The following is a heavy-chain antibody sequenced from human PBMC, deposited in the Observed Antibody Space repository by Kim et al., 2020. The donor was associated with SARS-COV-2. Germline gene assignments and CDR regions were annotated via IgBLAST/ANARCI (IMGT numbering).Heavy chain of an antibody. D-gene: IGHD4-17*01. Sequence: SVKVSCKASGGTFSSYAISWVRQAPGQGLEWMGGIIPIFGTANYAQKFQGRVTITADESTSTAYMELSSLRSEDTAVYYCASPSIGTVTDPNGMDVWGQGTTVTVSS. CDR3: ASPSIGTVTDPNGMDV. CDR2: IIPIFGTA. CDR1: GGTFSSYA. J-gene: IGHJ6*02. V-gene: IGHV1-69*13.